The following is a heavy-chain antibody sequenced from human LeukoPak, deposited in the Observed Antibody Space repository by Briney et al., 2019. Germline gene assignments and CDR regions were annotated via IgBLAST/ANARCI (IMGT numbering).Heavy chain of an antibody. CDR3: ARRMEGYCSSTSCYALNP. D-gene: IGHD2-2*01. Sequence: GGSLRLSRAASGFTFNDYTITCVRDAPGKGLEWVSSITGDCNYIFYADSVKDRFTISRDNAKNSLYLQMNSLRAEDTAVYYCARRMEGYCSSTSCYALNPWGQGTLVTVSS. V-gene: IGHV3-21*01. CDR1: GFTFNDYT. J-gene: IGHJ5*02. CDR2: ITGDCNYI.